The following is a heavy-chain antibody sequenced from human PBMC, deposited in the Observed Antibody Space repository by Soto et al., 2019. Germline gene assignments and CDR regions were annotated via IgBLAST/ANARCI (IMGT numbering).Heavy chain of an antibody. CDR3: ARASHHCTPPACFAIENKALDY. CDR1: GYTFTSYA. J-gene: IGHJ4*02. V-gene: IGHV1-3*01. CDR2: INAGSGDT. Sequence: HLVQSGAEVKKPGASVKASCTASGYTFTSYAVHWVRRAPGQRFETMGLINAGSGDTQYSQKFQGRVTYTTYTSASTVYMELSLLRSEDSALYYCARASHHCTPPACFAIENKALDYGGQGTLVTVSS. D-gene: IGHD2-8*01.